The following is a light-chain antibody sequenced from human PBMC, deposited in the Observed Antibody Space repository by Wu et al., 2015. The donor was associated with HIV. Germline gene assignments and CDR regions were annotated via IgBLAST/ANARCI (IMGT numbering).Light chain of an antibody. J-gene: IGKJ2*01. CDR3: QQCGSSPYT. CDR1: QSVSSNS. Sequence: EIVLTQSPGTLSLSPGERATLSCRAGQSVSSNSLAWYQQKPGQTPTLLIYGVYKRATGIPDRFSGSGSGTDFTLTISRLEPEDFAVYHCQQCGSSPYTFGQGTKLEIK. V-gene: IGKV3-20*01. CDR2: GVY.